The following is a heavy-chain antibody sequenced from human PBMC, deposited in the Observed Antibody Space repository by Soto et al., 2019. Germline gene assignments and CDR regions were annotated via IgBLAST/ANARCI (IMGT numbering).Heavy chain of an antibody. D-gene: IGHD6-19*01. Sequence: EVLLLESGGGLVQPGGSLRLSCAASGFTFNSYAMTWVRQAPGKGLEWVSGIIGSGGGTYYADSVKGRFTVSRDNSKNTLYLQMNSLRAEDTALYYCAKGDCSGWYPNWYFDLWGRGTLVTVSS. J-gene: IGHJ2*01. CDR2: IIGSGGGT. CDR3: AKGDCSGWYPNWYFDL. V-gene: IGHV3-23*01. CDR1: GFTFNSYA.